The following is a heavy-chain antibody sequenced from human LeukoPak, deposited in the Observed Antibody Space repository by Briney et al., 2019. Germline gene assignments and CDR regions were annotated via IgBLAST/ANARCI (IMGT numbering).Heavy chain of an antibody. V-gene: IGHV3-73*01. CDR1: GFTFSGSA. Sequence: PGGSLRLSCAASGFTFSGSAMHWVRQASGKGLEWVGRIRSKVNSYATAYAASVKGRFTISRDDSKNTAYLQMNSLKTEDTAVYYCTRQGLAWEHTTPNWGQGTLVTVSP. D-gene: IGHD3-3*01. CDR3: TRQGLAWEHTTPN. J-gene: IGHJ4*02. CDR2: IRSKVNSYAT.